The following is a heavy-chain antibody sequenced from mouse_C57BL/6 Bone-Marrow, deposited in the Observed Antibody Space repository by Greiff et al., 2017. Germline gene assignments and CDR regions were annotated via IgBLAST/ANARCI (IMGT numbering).Heavy chain of an antibody. CDR1: GYAFSSSW. CDR3: AKLGRGFAY. Sequence: VNVVESGPELVKPGASVKISCKASGYAFSSSWMNWVKQRPGKGLEWIGRIYPGDGDTTYNGKFKGKATLTADKSSSTAYMQLSSLTSEDSAVXFCAKLGRGFAYWGQGTLVTVSA. D-gene: IGHD3-3*01. J-gene: IGHJ3*01. V-gene: IGHV1-82*01. CDR2: IYPGDGDT.